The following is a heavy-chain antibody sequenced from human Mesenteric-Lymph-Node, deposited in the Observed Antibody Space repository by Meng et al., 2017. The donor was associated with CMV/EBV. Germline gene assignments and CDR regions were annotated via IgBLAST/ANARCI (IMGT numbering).Heavy chain of an antibody. D-gene: IGHD4-11*01. Sequence: SRFDLSSYGLHWIRQAPATGLGWVAITSFDGSKTKYAESVRCRFTISRDNSQNTLYLQMNSLRPEDTAVYYCARDRRGLEFGFLDHWGQGTLVTVSS. V-gene: IGHV3-30*03. CDR2: TSFDGSKT. CDR3: ARDRRGLEFGFLDH. CDR1: RFDLSSYG. J-gene: IGHJ4*02.